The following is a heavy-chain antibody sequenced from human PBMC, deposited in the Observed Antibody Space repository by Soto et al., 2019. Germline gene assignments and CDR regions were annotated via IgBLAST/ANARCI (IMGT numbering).Heavy chain of an antibody. CDR1: SGSFSGYY. D-gene: IGHD2-2*01. V-gene: IGHV4-34*01. CDR2: INHRGST. Sequence: SETLSLTCAVYSGSFSGYYWGWIRQPPGKGLEWIGEINHRGSTNYNPSLKSRVTISVDTSKNQFSLKLSSVTAADTAVYFCASGADPSRLPPFDSWSQGTLVPVSS. CDR3: ASGADPSRLPPFDS. J-gene: IGHJ4*02.